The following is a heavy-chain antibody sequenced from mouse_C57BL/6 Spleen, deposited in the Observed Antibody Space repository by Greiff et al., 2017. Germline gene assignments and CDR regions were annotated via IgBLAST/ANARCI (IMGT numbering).Heavy chain of an antibody. CDR2: IWSGGST. J-gene: IGHJ4*01. CDR3: ARNPRRGLIMDY. V-gene: IGHV2-2*01. D-gene: IGHD3-3*01. Sequence: QVQLKQSGPGLVQPSQSLSITCTVSGFSLTSYGVHWVRQSPGKGLEWLGVIWSGGSTDYNAAFISRLSISKDNSKSHVFFKMNSLQADDTARYYCARNPRRGLIMDYWGQGTSVTVSA. CDR1: GFSLTSYG.